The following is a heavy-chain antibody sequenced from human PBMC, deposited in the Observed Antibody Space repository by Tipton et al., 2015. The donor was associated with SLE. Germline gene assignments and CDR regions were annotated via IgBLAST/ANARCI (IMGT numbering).Heavy chain of an antibody. D-gene: IGHD3-3*01. CDR1: GGSFSGYY. V-gene: IGHV4-34*01. CDR2: IYYSGST. Sequence: TLSLTCAVYGGSFSGYYWSWIRQPPGKGLEWIGDIYYSGSTNYSPSLKSRVTLSVDMSKNQFSLKLISVTAAYTAVYYCGRVGLRMREWSDYWGHGMLVNVSS. J-gene: IGHJ2*01. CDR3: GRVGLRMREWSDY.